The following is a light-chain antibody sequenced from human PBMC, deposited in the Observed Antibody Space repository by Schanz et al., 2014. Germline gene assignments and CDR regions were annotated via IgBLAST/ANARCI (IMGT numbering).Light chain of an antibody. J-gene: IGKJ3*01. CDR2: GAS. Sequence: EIVLTQSPATLSLSPGERATLSCRASQSVSSNLDWYHQKPGQAPRLLIYGASTRATGIPARFSGGGSGTEFTLTISSLQSEDVAVYYCQQYNNWPVTFGPGTKVDIK. V-gene: IGKV3-15*01. CDR3: QQYNNWPVT. CDR1: QSVSSN.